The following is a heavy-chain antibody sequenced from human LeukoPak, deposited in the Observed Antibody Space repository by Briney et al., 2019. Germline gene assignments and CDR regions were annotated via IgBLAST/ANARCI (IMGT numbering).Heavy chain of an antibody. CDR3: ARPSHSEYSSSWWNFDY. J-gene: IGHJ4*02. Sequence: GASVKVSCKASGYTFTSYAMNWVRQAPGQGLEWMGWINTNTGNPTYAQGFTGRFVFSLDTSVSTAYLQISSLKAEDTAVYYCARPSHSEYSSSWWNFDYWGQGTLVTVSS. CDR1: GYTFTSYA. CDR2: INTNTGNP. D-gene: IGHD6-13*01. V-gene: IGHV7-4-1*02.